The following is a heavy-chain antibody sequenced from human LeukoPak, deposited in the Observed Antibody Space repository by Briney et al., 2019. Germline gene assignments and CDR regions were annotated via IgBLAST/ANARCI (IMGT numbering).Heavy chain of an antibody. Sequence: AGSLRLSCAASGFTFSTYALHWVRHAPAKGLEWVSGISHTGDGEYYADSVKGRFTISRDNSKNTLYVHMNSLRAEDTAVYYRAKAGDRNYFDYWGQGALVTVSS. CDR2: ISHTGDGE. CDR1: GFTFSTYA. J-gene: IGHJ4*02. CDR3: AKAGDRNYFDY. V-gene: IGHV3-23*01. D-gene: IGHD3-22*01.